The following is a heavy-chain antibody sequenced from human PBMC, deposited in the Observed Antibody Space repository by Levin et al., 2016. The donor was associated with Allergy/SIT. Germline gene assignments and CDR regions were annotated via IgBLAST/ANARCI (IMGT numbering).Heavy chain of an antibody. CDR1: GFTFSSYA. CDR2: ISASGDTT. J-gene: IGHJ4*02. CDR3: ASHPPGIAVAGNPFDY. Sequence: GESLKISCAASGFTFSSYAMSWVRQAPGKGLEWVSAISASGDTTYYGNSVKGRFTISRDNSKNTLYLQMNSLRAEDTAVYYCASHPPGIAVAGNPFDYWGQGTLVTVSS. V-gene: IGHV3-23*01. D-gene: IGHD6-19*01.